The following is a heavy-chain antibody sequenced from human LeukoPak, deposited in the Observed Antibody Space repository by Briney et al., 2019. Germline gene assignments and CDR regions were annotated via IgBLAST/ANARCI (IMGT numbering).Heavy chain of an antibody. Sequence: GGSLRFSCSASGFTFSSYAMHWVRQAPGKGLEYVSSISSNGGRTYYADSVKGRFTISRDNSKNTLYLQMSSLRAEDTAVYYCVKGFDTAMAYFDYWGQGTLVTVSS. V-gene: IGHV3-64D*09. CDR1: GFTFSSYA. CDR3: VKGFDTAMAYFDY. CDR2: ISSNGGRT. J-gene: IGHJ4*02. D-gene: IGHD5-18*01.